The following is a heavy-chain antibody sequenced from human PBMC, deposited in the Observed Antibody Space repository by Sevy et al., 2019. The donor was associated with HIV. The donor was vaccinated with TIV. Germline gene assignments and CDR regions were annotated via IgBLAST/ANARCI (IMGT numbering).Heavy chain of an antibody. Sequence: SETLSLTCTVSGGSISSSSYYWGWIRQPPGKGLEWIGSIYYSGSTYYNPSLKSRVTISVVTSKNQFSLKLSSVTAADTAVYYCADTRYDFWGGYPLYFDYWGQGTLVTVSS. CDR1: GGSISSSSYY. CDR2: IYYSGST. J-gene: IGHJ4*02. CDR3: ADTRYDFWGGYPLYFDY. V-gene: IGHV4-39*01. D-gene: IGHD3-3*01.